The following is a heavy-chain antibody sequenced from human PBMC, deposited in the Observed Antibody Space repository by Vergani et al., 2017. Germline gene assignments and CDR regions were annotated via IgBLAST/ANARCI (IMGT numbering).Heavy chain of an antibody. CDR3: ARRFVGYFQAENWFDP. CDR2: INHSGST. Sequence: QVQLQQWGAGLLKPSETLSLTCAVYGGSFSGYYWSWIRQPPGKGLEWIGEINHSGSTNYNPSLKSRVTISVDTSKNQFSLKLSSVTAADTAVYYCARRFVGYFQAENWFDPWGQGTLVTVSS. J-gene: IGHJ5*02. V-gene: IGHV4-34*01. CDR1: GGSFSGYY. D-gene: IGHD2/OR15-2a*01.